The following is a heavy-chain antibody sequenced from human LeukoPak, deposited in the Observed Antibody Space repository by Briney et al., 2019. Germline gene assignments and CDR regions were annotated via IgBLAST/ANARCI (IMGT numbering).Heavy chain of an antibody. CDR2: INQDGSEK. CDR1: GFTFSTYW. CDR3: ARETVLLWFGELMMGAFDI. V-gene: IGHV3-7*03. J-gene: IGHJ3*02. D-gene: IGHD3-10*01. Sequence: GGSLRLSCAASGFTFSTYWMSWVRQAPGKGLEWVAHINQDGSEKSYVDSVKGRFTISRDNAKNSLHLEMNSLRADDTAVYYCARETVLLWFGELMMGAFDIWGQGTMVTVSS.